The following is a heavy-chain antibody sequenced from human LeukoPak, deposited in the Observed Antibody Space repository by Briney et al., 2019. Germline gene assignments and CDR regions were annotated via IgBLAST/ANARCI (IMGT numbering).Heavy chain of an antibody. V-gene: IGHV3-30-3*01. Sequence: PGGSLRLSCAASGGTFDDYAMHWVRQAPGKGLEWVAVISYDGSNKYYADSVKGRFTISRDNSKNTLYLQMNSLRAEDTAVYYCAREMRSWELLHYWGQGTLVTVSS. CDR3: AREMRSWELLHY. J-gene: IGHJ4*02. CDR1: GGTFDDYA. D-gene: IGHD1-26*01. CDR2: ISYDGSNK.